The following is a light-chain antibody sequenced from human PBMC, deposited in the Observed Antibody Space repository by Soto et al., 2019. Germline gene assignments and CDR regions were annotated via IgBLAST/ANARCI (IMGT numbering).Light chain of an antibody. V-gene: IGLV2-14*01. J-gene: IGLJ2*01. CDR1: SSDVGGYNY. CDR3: SSYTSSSTLVV. CDR2: DVS. Sequence: QSALTQPASVSGSPGQSITISCTGTSSDVGGYNYVSWYAQHPGKAPKLMMYDVSNRPSGVSNRFSGSKSGNTASLTISGLQAEDEADYYCSSYTSSSTLVVFGGGTKLTVL.